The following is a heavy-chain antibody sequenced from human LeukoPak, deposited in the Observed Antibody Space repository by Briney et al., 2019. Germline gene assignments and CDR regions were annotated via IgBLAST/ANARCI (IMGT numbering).Heavy chain of an antibody. CDR3: ARASYRGFDY. J-gene: IGHJ4*02. D-gene: IGHD4-11*01. CDR2: IRYDGSNK. CDR1: GFTFSTYG. Sequence: GGSLRLSCAASGFTFSTYGMHWVRQASGKGLEWVSFIRYDGSNKYYADSVKGRFTISRDNSKNTLYLQMNSLRAEDTAVYYCARASYRGFDYWGQGTLVTVSS. V-gene: IGHV3-30*02.